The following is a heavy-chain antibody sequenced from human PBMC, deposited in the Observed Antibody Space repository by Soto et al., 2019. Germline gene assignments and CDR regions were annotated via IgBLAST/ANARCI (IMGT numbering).Heavy chain of an antibody. J-gene: IGHJ6*03. D-gene: IGHD3-10*01. Sequence: WTWIRQTPEKGLEWIGEINDSGNINYNPSLKSRVTILVDTAKKQIPLRLSSVTAADTAVYYCARGLILWFGELSRRGGYYYYMDVWGKGTTVTVSS. CDR2: INDSGNI. CDR3: ARGLILWFGELSRRGGYYYYMDV. V-gene: IGHV4-34*01.